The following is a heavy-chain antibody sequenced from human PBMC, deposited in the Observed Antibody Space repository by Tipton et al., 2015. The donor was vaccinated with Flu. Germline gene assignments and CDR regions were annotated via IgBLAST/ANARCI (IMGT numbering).Heavy chain of an antibody. J-gene: IGHJ4*02. CDR1: GGSISSSSYN. D-gene: IGHD3-10*02. CDR3: ARLSYYDVDLKNFYFED. V-gene: IGHV4-39*01. Sequence: GLVKPSETLSLTCTDSGGSISSSSYNWGWIRQPPGKGLEWIASIYYSGRNYYNPSLKSRVTISVDTSKNQFSLKLNSVTAADTAVYYCARLSYYDVDLKNFYFEDWGQGTLVTVSS. CDR2: IYYSGRN.